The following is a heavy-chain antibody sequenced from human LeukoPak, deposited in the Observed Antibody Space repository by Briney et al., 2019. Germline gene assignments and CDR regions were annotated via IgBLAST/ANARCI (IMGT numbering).Heavy chain of an antibody. D-gene: IGHD2-8*01. CDR3: ARVLAVLDAFDI. J-gene: IGHJ3*02. Sequence: PGGSLRLSCAASGFSFSNYVMHWVRQAPGKGLEWVANIKQDGSEKYYVDSVKGRFTISRDNAKNSLYLQMNSLRAEDTAVYYCARVLAVLDAFDIWGQGTMVTVSS. V-gene: IGHV3-7*01. CDR1: GFSFSNYV. CDR2: IKQDGSEK.